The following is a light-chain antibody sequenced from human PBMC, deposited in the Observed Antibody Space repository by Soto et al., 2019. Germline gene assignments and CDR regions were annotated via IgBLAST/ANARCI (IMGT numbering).Light chain of an antibody. J-gene: IGLJ1*01. Sequence: QSVLTQPASVSGSPGQSITISCTGTSSDVGNYNLVSWYQQHPGKAPKFMIYEGSKRPSGVSNRFSGSKSGNTASLTISGLQAEDEAHYYCCSYARSSTYVFGTGTKVTAL. V-gene: IGLV2-23*01. CDR2: EGS. CDR3: CSYARSSTYV. CDR1: SSDVGNYNL.